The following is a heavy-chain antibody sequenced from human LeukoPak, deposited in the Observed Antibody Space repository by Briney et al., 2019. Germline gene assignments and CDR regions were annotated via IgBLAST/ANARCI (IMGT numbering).Heavy chain of an antibody. CDR1: GGTFSSYA. Sequence: GASVKVSCKASGGTFSSYAISWVRQAPGQGLEWMGGIIPIFGTANYAQKFQGRVTITADESTSTAYMELSSLRSEDTAVYYCAPDLYHCSSTSCYNREVEWFDPWGQGTLVTVSS. J-gene: IGHJ5*02. D-gene: IGHD2-2*02. CDR3: APDLYHCSSTSCYNREVEWFDP. V-gene: IGHV1-69*13. CDR2: IIPIFGTA.